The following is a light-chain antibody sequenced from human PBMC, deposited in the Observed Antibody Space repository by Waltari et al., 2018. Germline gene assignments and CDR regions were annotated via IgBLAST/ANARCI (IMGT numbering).Light chain of an antibody. CDR2: GAS. J-gene: IGKJ1*01. V-gene: IGKV3-20*01. Sequence: SCRARQSVSRTLAWYQQKPGQAPRLLIYGASFRATGIPDRFSGGGSGTDFSLTISRLEPEDFAVYYCQHYLRLPVTFGQGTKVEIK. CDR3: QHYLRLPVT. CDR1: QSVSRT.